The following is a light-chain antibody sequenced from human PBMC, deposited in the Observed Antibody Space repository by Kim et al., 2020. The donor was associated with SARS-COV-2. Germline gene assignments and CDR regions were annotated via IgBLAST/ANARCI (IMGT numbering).Light chain of an antibody. CDR2: RNN. Sequence: SYELTQPLSVSMALGQTARITCGGSNIGSKAVHWYQQKPGQAPVMVISRNNNRPAGIPERFSGSNSGNTATLTISRAQVGDEADYYCQVWDSNTVVFGGG. J-gene: IGLJ3*02. CDR1: NIGSKA. CDR3: QVWDSNTVV. V-gene: IGLV3-9*01.